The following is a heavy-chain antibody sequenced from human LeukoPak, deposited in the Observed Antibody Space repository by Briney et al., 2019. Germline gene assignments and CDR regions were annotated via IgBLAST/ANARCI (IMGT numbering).Heavy chain of an antibody. CDR1: GFIFNNYA. CDR3: AKDSRRHYTSGPNPDSLH. CDR2: ISWNSGSI. V-gene: IGHV3-9*01. J-gene: IGHJ4*02. D-gene: IGHD6-19*01. Sequence: GGSLRLSCASSGFIFNNYAMHWVRQPPGKGLEWVSGISWNSGSIDYADSVKGRFTISRDNAKNSLYLQMNSLRVEDTAFYYCAKDSRRHYTSGPNPDSLHWGQGALVTVSS.